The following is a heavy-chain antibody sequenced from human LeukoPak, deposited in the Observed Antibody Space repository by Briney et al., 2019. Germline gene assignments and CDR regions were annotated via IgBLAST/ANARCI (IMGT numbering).Heavy chain of an antibody. Sequence: SDTLCLTCAVFGGSFSGYYWSWIRQPPGKRLEWIGEINHSGRTNYNPSLKSRVTISVDTSKNQFSLKLSSVTAADTAVYYCARGGRLELPTYWGQGTLVTVSS. CDR1: GGSFSGYY. CDR3: ARGGRLELPTY. V-gene: IGHV4-34*01. J-gene: IGHJ4*02. CDR2: INHSGRT. D-gene: IGHD1-7*01.